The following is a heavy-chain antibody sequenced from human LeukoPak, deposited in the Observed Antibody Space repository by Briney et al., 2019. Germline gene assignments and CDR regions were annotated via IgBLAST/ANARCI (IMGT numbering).Heavy chain of an antibody. V-gene: IGHV1-2*02. CDR1: GYTFTGYY. CDR3: ARNLHYYDSSGDAFDI. J-gene: IGHJ3*02. Sequence: ALVKVSCKASGYTFTGYYMHWVRQAPGQGLEWMGWINPNSGGTNYAQKFQGRVTMTRDTSISTAYMELSRLRSDDTAVYYCARNLHYYDSSGDAFDIWGQGTMVTVSS. D-gene: IGHD3-22*01. CDR2: INPNSGGT.